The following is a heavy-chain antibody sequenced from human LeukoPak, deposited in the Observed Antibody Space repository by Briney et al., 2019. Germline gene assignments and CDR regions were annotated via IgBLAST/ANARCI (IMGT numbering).Heavy chain of an antibody. Sequence: PGGSLRLSCAASGFTFSSYSMNWVRQAPGKGLEWVPYISSSSSTIYYADSVKGRFTISRDNAKNSLYLQMNSLRAEDTAVYYCARDFESLLWFGELLPDYGMDVWGQGTTVTVSS. J-gene: IGHJ6*02. CDR3: ARDFESLLWFGELLPDYGMDV. CDR2: ISSSSSTI. D-gene: IGHD3-10*01. V-gene: IGHV3-48*01. CDR1: GFTFSSYS.